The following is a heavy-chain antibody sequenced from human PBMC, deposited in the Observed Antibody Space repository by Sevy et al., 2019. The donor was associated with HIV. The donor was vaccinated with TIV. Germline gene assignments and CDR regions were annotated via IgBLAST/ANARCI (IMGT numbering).Heavy chain of an antibody. CDR1: GFTFSSYS. Sequence: GGSLRLSCAASGFTFSSYSMNWVRQAPGKGLEWVSYISSSSSTIYYADSVKGRFTISRDNVKNSLYLQMNSLRDEDTAVYYCARLDYYGSGKIDYWGQGTLVTVSS. CDR3: ARLDYYGSGKIDY. CDR2: ISSSSSTI. D-gene: IGHD3-10*01. J-gene: IGHJ4*02. V-gene: IGHV3-48*02.